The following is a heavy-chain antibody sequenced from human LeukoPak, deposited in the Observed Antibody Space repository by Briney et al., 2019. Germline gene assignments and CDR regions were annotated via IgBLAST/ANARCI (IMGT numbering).Heavy chain of an antibody. D-gene: IGHD1-20*01. CDR3: TTHDNWNDVGTFDI. CDR1: GFXFSNAW. Sequence: PGGSLRLSCAASGFXFSNAWISWVRQAPGKGLEWVGYIKSKTDGGTTDYDAHVKGRFTISSADSKNTLYLQMNSLKTEDTAVYYCTTHDNWNDVGTFDIWGQGTMVTVSS. J-gene: IGHJ3*02. CDR2: IKSKTDGGTT. V-gene: IGHV3-15*01.